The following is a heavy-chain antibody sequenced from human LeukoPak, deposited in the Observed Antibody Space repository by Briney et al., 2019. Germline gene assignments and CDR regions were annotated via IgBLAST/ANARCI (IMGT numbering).Heavy chain of an antibody. CDR3: AKDRAPYCGGDCFSFDY. Sequence: GVSLRLSCAASGFTFSSYAIHWVRQAPGKGPEWVAFISYDGSDKYYADSLKGRFTISRDNSKNTLYLQMNNLRPEDTAVYYCAKDRAPYCGGDCFSFDYWGQGTLVTVSS. D-gene: IGHD2-21*02. J-gene: IGHJ4*02. V-gene: IGHV3-30*04. CDR1: GFTFSSYA. CDR2: ISYDGSDK.